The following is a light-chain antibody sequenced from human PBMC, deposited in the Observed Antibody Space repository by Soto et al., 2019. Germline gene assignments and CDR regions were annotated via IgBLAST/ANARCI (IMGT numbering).Light chain of an antibody. Sequence: EIVLTQSPATLSLSPGERATLSCRASQSVSRHLAWYQQKPGQAPRLLIYDASSRATGIPARFSGSGSGTDFTLTISSLEPEDFATYYRLQHNSYPLTFGQGTRLEIK. CDR1: QSVSRH. CDR3: LQHNSYPLT. V-gene: IGKV3-11*01. J-gene: IGKJ5*01. CDR2: DAS.